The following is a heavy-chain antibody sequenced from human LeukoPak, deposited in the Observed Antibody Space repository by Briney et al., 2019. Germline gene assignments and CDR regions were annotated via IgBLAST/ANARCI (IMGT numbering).Heavy chain of an antibody. CDR1: GFTVSSNY. Sequence: GGSLRLSCAVSGFTVSSNYMSWVRQAPGKGLEWVSVIYSGGNTYYADSVKGRFTISRDNSKSTLYLQMNSLRAEDTAVYYCASLGAAGTDYWGQGTLVTVSS. V-gene: IGHV3-53*01. CDR2: IYSGGNT. D-gene: IGHD6-13*01. J-gene: IGHJ4*02. CDR3: ASLGAAGTDY.